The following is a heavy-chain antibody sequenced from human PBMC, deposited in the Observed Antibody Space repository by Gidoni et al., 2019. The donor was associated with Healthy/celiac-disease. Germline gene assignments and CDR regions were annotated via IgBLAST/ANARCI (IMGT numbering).Heavy chain of an antibody. V-gene: IGHV3-15*01. CDR1: ALPFSNGW. CDR3: TWGSGWWVYDY. J-gene: IGHJ4*02. CDR2: IKTKTDGGTT. D-gene: IGHD6-19*01. Sequence: ELQLVESGGGLVKPAGSLRLSCATSALPFSNGWITWIRQAPGKGLEWVGRIKTKTDGGTTDDAEAVKGRLNISRDDSKNTLYLQMNSLKTEDTAVYYCTWGSGWWVYDYRGQGILVTVSA.